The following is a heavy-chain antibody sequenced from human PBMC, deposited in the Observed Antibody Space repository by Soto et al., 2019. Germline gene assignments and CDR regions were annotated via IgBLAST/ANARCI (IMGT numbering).Heavy chain of an antibody. CDR2: ISYDGSNK. J-gene: IGHJ6*02. CDR1: GLTFRRYG. CDR3: AKDLEYSSSSYYSGMDV. Sequence: QVQLVESGGGVVQPGRSLRRSCAAAGLTFRRYGMHWVRQAPGKGLEWVALISYDGSNKYYADSRNGRFTISRDNSKKTLYLQMNSLRAEDTAVYYCAKDLEYSSSSYYSGMDVWGPGTTVTVSS. D-gene: IGHD6-6*01. V-gene: IGHV3-30*18.